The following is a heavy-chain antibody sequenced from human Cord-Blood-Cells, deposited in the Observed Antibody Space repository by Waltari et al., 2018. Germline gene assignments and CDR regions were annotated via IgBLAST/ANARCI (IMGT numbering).Heavy chain of an antibody. CDR2: IYYSGST. J-gene: IGHJ4*02. D-gene: IGHD3-22*01. V-gene: IGHV4-39*01. CDR3: ARSYDSSGYYFLDFDY. Sequence: QLQLQESGPGLVKPSETLSLTCTVSGGSISSSSYYWCRICQPPGKGLEWIGSIYYSGSTYYNPSLKSRVTISVDTSKNQFSLKLSSVTAADTAVYYCARSYDSSGYYFLDFDYWGQGTLVTVSS. CDR1: GGSISSSSYY.